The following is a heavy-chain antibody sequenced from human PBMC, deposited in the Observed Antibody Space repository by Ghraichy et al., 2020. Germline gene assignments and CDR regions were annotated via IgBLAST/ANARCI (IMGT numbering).Heavy chain of an antibody. D-gene: IGHD5-12*01. CDR3: ARRSVANDY. CDR2: ISISSSTI. J-gene: IGHJ4*02. Sequence: ISISSSTIYYADSVKGRFTISRDNAKNSLYLQMNSLIAEDTAVYYCARRSVANDYWGQGTLVTVS. V-gene: IGHV3-48*01.